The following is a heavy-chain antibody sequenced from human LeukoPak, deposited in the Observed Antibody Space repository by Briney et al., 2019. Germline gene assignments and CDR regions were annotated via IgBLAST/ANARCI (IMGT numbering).Heavy chain of an antibody. Sequence: GGSLRLSCAASGFTFSSYAMSWARQAPGKGLEWVSAISGSGGSTYYADSVKGRFTISRDNSKNTLYLQMNSLRAEDTAVYYCAKDNHYDSSGYYWGQGTLVTVSS. D-gene: IGHD3-22*01. V-gene: IGHV3-23*01. CDR2: ISGSGGST. CDR1: GFTFSSYA. J-gene: IGHJ4*02. CDR3: AKDNHYDSSGYY.